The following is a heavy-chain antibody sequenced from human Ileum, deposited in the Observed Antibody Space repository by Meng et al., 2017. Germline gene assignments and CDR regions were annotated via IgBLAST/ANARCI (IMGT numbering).Heavy chain of an antibody. CDR2: ISNGGTTM. CDR3: GRGHYGLDV. Sequence: GGSLRLSCVASGFTFSDHYMTWIRQAPGKGLEWVSWISNGGTTMYYADSVKGRLTISRDNAKNSLFLQMNSLRGEDTAVYYCGRGHYGLDVWGQGTTVTVSS. CDR1: GFTFSDHY. J-gene: IGHJ6*02. V-gene: IGHV3-11*01.